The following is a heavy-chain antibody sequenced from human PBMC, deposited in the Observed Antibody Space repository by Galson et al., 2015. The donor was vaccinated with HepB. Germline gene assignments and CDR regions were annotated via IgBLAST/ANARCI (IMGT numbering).Heavy chain of an antibody. D-gene: IGHD1-26*01. CDR3: ARSGYSGSLDAFDI. CDR2: ISSSGSYT. CDR1: GFTFRTYS. J-gene: IGHJ3*02. Sequence: SCAASGFTFRTYSMNWVRQAPGKGLEWVSSISSSGSYTYYVDSVKGRFTISRDNARNSLYLQMNSLRAEDTAMYYCARSGYSGSLDAFDIWGQGTMVTVSS. V-gene: IGHV3-21*01.